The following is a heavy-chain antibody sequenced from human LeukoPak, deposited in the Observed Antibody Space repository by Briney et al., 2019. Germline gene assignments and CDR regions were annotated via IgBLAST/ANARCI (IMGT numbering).Heavy chain of an antibody. V-gene: IGHV3-23*01. CDR2: ISGSGGST. CDR3: ARGFVLLWFGELGPSYYYGMDV. Sequence: GGSLRLSCAASGSTFSSYAMSWVRQAPGKGLEWVSAISGSGGSTYHADSVKGRFTISRDNSKNTLYLQMNSLRAEDTAVYYCARGFVLLWFGELGPSYYYGMDVWGQGTTVTVSS. CDR1: GSTFSSYA. J-gene: IGHJ6*02. D-gene: IGHD3-10*01.